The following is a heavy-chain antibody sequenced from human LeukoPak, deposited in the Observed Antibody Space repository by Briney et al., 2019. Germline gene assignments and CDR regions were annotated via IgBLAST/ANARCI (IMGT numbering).Heavy chain of an antibody. V-gene: IGHV3-33*01. J-gene: IGHJ3*02. CDR1: GFTFSSFG. CDR2: ICYDGSNK. CDR3: ARSNYYDSSGYFGDAFDI. D-gene: IGHD3-22*01. Sequence: PGRSLRLSCAASGFTFSSFGMHWIRQAPGKGLEWVAVICYDGSNKYYADSVNCRFTLARDNAENTMYQQMLSLSAEDTAVYYCARSNYYDSSGYFGDAFDIWGQGTMVTVS.